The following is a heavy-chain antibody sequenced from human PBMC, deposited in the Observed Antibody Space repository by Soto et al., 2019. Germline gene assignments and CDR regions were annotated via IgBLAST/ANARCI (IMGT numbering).Heavy chain of an antibody. D-gene: IGHD2-8*01. J-gene: IGHJ4*02. Sequence: QVPLVQSGGEVKKPEASVKVSCKASGYTFSNFGLSWVRQAPGQGLELMGWISPYNGNTNYAQKLQGRLTMTTDTSTSTAYMELRSLRSDDTAVYYCARDRLGVSVTGGGFDSWGQGTLVTVSS. V-gene: IGHV1-18*01. CDR1: GYTFSNFG. CDR3: ARDRLGVSVTGGGFDS. CDR2: ISPYNGNT.